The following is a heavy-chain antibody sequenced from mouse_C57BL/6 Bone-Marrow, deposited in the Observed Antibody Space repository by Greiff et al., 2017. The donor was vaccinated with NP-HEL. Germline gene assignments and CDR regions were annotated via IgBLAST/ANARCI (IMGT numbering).Heavy chain of an antibody. J-gene: IGHJ1*03. D-gene: IGHD1-1*01. V-gene: IGHV5-6*01. CDR3: ARHGTGYYGSSYDV. Sequence: EVKLVESGGDLVKPGGSLKLSCAASGFTFSSYGMSWVRQTPDKRLEWVATISSGGSYTYYPDSVKGRFTISRDNAKNTQYLQRSRLMSEDTARYYCARHGTGYYGSSYDVWGTGTTVTVSS. CDR2: ISSGGSYT. CDR1: GFTFSSYG.